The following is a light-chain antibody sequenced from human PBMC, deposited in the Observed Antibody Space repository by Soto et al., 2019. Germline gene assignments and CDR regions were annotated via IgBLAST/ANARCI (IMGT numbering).Light chain of an antibody. V-gene: IGKV3-11*01. J-gene: IGKJ4*01. CDR2: DAS. Sequence: EIVLTQSPATLSLSPGERATLSCRASQSLGYYLAWFQQKRGQAPRLLIFDASNRASGIPARFSGSGSGTDFTLTISSLDPEDFAVYYCQQRRDWPLTCGGGTKVEIK. CDR1: QSLGYY. CDR3: QQRRDWPLT.